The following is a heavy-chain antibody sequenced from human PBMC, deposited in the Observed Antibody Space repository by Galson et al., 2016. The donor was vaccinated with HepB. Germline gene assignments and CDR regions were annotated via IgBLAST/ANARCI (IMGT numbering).Heavy chain of an antibody. D-gene: IGHD4-17*01. Sequence: SLRLSCAASGLTFRSYAFSWLRQAPGKGLEWVSVIASGDITYYAHSVKGRFTISRDNAKNTLYMQMNSLRAEDTAVYYCARESPTTAGAFDIWGRGTMVTVSS. CDR3: ARESPTTAGAFDI. CDR1: GLTFRSYA. J-gene: IGHJ3*02. CDR2: IASGDIT. V-gene: IGHV3-23*01.